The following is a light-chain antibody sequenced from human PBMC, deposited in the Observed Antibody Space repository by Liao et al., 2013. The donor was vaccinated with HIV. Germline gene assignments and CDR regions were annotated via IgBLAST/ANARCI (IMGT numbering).Light chain of an antibody. CDR3: QVWDRDTAL. CDR1: ALPKQY. J-gene: IGLJ2*01. V-gene: IGLV3-1*01. Sequence: SYELTQPPSVSVSPGQTARITCSGDALPKQYAYWYQQKPGQAPVLVIYQDSKRPSGIPGRFSGSSSENTGTLTISGTQPMDEADYYCQVWDRDTALFGGGTKLTVL. CDR2: QDS.